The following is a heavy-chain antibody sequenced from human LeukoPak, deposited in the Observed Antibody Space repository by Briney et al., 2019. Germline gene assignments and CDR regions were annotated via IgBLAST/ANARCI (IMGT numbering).Heavy chain of an antibody. CDR2: LSSGRSP. CDR1: GFSISTYA. J-gene: IGHJ4*02. Sequence: GGSLRLSCAAPGFSISTYAMAWVRQAPGKGLEWVSSLSSGRSPSYADSLKGRLTMSSDYAKNSLYLRVDNLRAEDTAIYYCARQLGYCSAGTCYFDSWGQGTQVAVSS. V-gene: IGHV3-23*05. D-gene: IGHD2-15*01. CDR3: ARQLGYCSAGTCYFDS.